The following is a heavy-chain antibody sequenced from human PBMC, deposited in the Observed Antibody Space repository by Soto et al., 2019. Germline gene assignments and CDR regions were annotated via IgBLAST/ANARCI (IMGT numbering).Heavy chain of an antibody. D-gene: IGHD2-15*01. CDR1: GDSVSSNSAA. CDR2: TYYRSKWYN. CDR3: ARGGVAATYYYYGMDV. V-gene: IGHV6-1*01. J-gene: IGHJ6*02. Sequence: SQTLSLTCAISGDSVSSNSAAWNWIRQSPSRGLEWLGRTYYRSKWYNDYAVSVKSRITINPDTSKNQFSLQLNSVTPEDTAVYYCARGGVAATYYYYGMDVWGQGTTVTVSS.